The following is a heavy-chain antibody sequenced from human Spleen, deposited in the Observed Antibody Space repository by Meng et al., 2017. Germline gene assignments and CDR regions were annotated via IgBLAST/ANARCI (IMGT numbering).Heavy chain of an antibody. CDR1: GFSLSSRGVG. CDR2: IYWDDDK. D-gene: IGHD6-13*01. CDR3: AHSYSSNWPYWYFDL. Sequence: QITLTESGPTLVKPTQTLTLTCTFSGFSLSSRGVGVGWIRQPPGKALEWLAVIYWDDDKRYSPSLRSRLTITKDTSKNQVVLTMTNMDPVDTATYYCAHSYSSNWPYWYFDLWGRGTLVTVSS. V-gene: IGHV2-5*02. J-gene: IGHJ2*01.